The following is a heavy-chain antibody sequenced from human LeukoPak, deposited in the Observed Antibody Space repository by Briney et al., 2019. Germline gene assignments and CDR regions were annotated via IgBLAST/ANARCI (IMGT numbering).Heavy chain of an antibody. D-gene: IGHD2-2*01. CDR3: AREYCTSTTCPHMDV. CDR2: IYSGGTT. V-gene: IGHV3-66*02. CDR1: ELTVSDNH. J-gene: IGHJ6*03. Sequence: GGSLRLSCTSSELTVSDNHMSWVRQAPGKGLEWVSLIYSGGTTYYADSVKGRFTISRDNSKNTLDLQKNSLRPDDTAVYYCAREYCTSTTCPHMDVWGRGTTVTVSS.